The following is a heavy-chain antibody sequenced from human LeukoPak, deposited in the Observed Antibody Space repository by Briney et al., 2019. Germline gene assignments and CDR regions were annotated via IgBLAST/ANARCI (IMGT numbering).Heavy chain of an antibody. CDR3: ARTAGGNSYYYYMDV. CDR2: IDWDDDK. Sequence: SGPALVKPTQTLTLTCTFSGFSLSTSGMCVSWIRQPPGKALGWLARIDWDDDKYYSTSLKTRLTISKDTSKNQVVLTMSNLDPVDTATYYCARTAGGNSYYYYMDVWGKGTTVTVSS. V-gene: IGHV2-70*11. CDR1: GFSLSTSGMC. D-gene: IGHD4-23*01. J-gene: IGHJ6*03.